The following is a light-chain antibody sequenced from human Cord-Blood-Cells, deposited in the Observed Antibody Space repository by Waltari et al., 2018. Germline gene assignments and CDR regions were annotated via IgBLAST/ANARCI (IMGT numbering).Light chain of an antibody. J-gene: IGLJ2*01. V-gene: IGLV2-14*01. Sequence: QSALTHPAPVSGSPGQSLTLSCTGTSRDVGGYNYVSWYQQHPGKAPKLMIYDVSNRPSGVSNRFSGSKSGNTASLTISGLQAEDEADYYCSSYTSSSTLVVFGGGTKLTVL. CDR2: DVS. CDR1: SRDVGGYNY. CDR3: SSYTSSSTLVV.